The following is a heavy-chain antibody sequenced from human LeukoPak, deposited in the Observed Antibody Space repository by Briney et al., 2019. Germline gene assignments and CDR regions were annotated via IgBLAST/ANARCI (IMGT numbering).Heavy chain of an antibody. D-gene: IGHD1-26*01. CDR2: FNSDGSNS. CDR1: DLIFSSYW. V-gene: IGHV3-74*01. J-gene: IGHJ4*02. Sequence: GGPLRLSWAASDLIFSSYWMHWVRQAPGKGLVWVSRFNSDGSNSTYADSVKGRFTISRDNAMNTLYLQMNSLRAEDTAVYYCANDFDPIVGAKTFTSTNYWGQGTLVTVSS. CDR3: ANDFDPIVGAKTFTSTNY.